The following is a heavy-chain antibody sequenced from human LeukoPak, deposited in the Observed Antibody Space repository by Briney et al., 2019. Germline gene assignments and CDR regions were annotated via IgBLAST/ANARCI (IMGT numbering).Heavy chain of an antibody. Sequence: SETLSLTCIVSGGSLSSGSYYWSWIRQPAGKGLEWIARIFTSGSTNYNPSLKSRVTISVDTSKNQFSLKMSSVTAADTAVYYCARDGSSWYNWFDPWGQGTLVTVSS. CDR1: GGSLSSGSYY. V-gene: IGHV4-61*02. CDR2: IFTSGST. J-gene: IGHJ5*02. D-gene: IGHD6-13*01. CDR3: ARDGSSWYNWFDP.